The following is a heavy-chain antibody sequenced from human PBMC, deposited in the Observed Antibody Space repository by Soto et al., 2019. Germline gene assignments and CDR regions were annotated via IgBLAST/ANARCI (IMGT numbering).Heavy chain of an antibody. D-gene: IGHD3-16*02. CDR3: AKVEDYVWGSYRLPDY. Sequence: GGSLRLSCAASGFTFSSYSMNWVRQAPGKGLEWVSYISSSSSTIYYADSVKGRFTISRDNAKNSLYLQMNSLRAEDTAVYYCAKVEDYVWGSYRLPDYWGQGTLVTVSS. J-gene: IGHJ4*02. V-gene: IGHV3-48*01. CDR1: GFTFSSYS. CDR2: ISSSSSTI.